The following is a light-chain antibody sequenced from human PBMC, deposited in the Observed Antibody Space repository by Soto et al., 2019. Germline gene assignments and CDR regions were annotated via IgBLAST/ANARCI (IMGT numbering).Light chain of an antibody. Sequence: EIVLTQSPGTLSLSPGERATLSCRASQSVSSNYFAWYQQKPGQAPRLLIYDASSRATGIPDRFSGSGSGTDFTLTISRLEPEDFAVYYCQQYSSSPLTFGQGTKVEIK. V-gene: IGKV3-20*01. CDR2: DAS. CDR1: QSVSSNY. CDR3: QQYSSSPLT. J-gene: IGKJ1*01.